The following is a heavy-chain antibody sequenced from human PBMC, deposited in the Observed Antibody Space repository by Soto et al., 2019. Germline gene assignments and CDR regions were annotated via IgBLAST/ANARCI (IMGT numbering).Heavy chain of an antibody. J-gene: IGHJ4*02. CDR1: GFTFSSYA. V-gene: IGHV3-23*01. D-gene: IGHD6-19*01. CDR2: ISGSGGSA. Sequence: EVQLLESGGGLVQPGGSLRLSCAASGFTFSSYAMSWVRQAPGKGLEWVSTISGSGGSAYYADSVKGRFTISRDNSKNTLYLQMNSRRAEDTAVYYCAKREYSSGWYGGYFDYWGQGTLVTVSS. CDR3: AKREYSSGWYGGYFDY.